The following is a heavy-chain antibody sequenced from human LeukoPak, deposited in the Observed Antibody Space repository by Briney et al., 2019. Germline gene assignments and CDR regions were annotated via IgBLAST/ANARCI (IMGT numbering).Heavy chain of an antibody. J-gene: IGHJ4*02. Sequence: PGGSLRLSCAASGFTFSSYAMSWVRQAPGKGLEWVSAISGSGGSTYYADSVKGQFTISRDNSKNTLYLQMNSLRAEDTAVYYCAKWKNVVVPAALRRGYFDYWGQGTLVTVSS. D-gene: IGHD2-2*01. CDR3: AKWKNVVVPAALRRGYFDY. V-gene: IGHV3-23*01. CDR2: ISGSGGST. CDR1: GFTFSSYA.